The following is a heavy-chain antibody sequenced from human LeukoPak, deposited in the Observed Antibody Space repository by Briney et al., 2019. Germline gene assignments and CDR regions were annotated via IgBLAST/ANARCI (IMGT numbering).Heavy chain of an antibody. Sequence: SETLSLTCTVPGGSISSYYWSWIRQPPGKGPEWIGYIYYSGSTNYNPSLESRVTISVDTSKNQYSLKLTSVTAADTAVYYCASRMINYGAIQPFYLDNWGQGALVTVSS. D-gene: IGHD4/OR15-4a*01. J-gene: IGHJ4*02. CDR1: GGSISSYY. V-gene: IGHV4-59*08. CDR3: ASRMINYGAIQPFYLDN. CDR2: IYYSGST.